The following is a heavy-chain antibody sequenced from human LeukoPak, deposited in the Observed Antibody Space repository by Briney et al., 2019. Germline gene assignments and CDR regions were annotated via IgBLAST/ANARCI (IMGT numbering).Heavy chain of an antibody. D-gene: IGHD2-2*01. CDR3: GRGFALVPAGIPDY. Sequence: NPGGSLRLSCAASGFTFSGYSMNWVRQAPGKGLEWVSSISSSSSYIYYADSVKGRFTISRDNAKNSLYLQMNSLRAEDTAVYYCGRGFALVPAGIPDYWGQGTLVTVSS. V-gene: IGHV3-21*01. J-gene: IGHJ4*02. CDR2: ISSSSSYI. CDR1: GFTFSGYS.